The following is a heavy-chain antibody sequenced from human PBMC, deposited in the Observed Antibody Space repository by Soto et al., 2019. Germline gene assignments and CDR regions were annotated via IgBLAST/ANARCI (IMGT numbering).Heavy chain of an antibody. J-gene: IGHJ4*02. Sequence: SETLSLTCTVSGGSISGGGYYLSWIRQHPGKGLEWIGYMYYSGSTYSNPSLKSRVTVSVDTSNNQFSLKLSSVTAADTAVYFCARGISSYGKFEYWGEGTPVTVSS. CDR3: ARGISSYGKFEY. D-gene: IGHD3-3*02. V-gene: IGHV4-31*02. CDR2: MYYSGST. CDR1: GGSISGGGYY.